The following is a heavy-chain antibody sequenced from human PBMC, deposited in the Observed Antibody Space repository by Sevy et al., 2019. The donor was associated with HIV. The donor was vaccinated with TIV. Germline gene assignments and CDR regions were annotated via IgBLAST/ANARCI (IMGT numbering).Heavy chain of an antibody. CDR1: GFTFRSYG. CDR2: IRYDGSKE. CDR3: VRIPGQLLLYVDC. J-gene: IGHJ4*02. V-gene: IGHV3-30*02. D-gene: IGHD1-26*01. Sequence: GGSLRLSCAASGFTFRSYGMHWVRQAPGKGLEWVAFIRYDGSKEYYADSVRGRFTISRDNPKNTLYLQMNSLRVEDTAVYDCVRIPGQLLLYVDCWGQGTLVTVSS.